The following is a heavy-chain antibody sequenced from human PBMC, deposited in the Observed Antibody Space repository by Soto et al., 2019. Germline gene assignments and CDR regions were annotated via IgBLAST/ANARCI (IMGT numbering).Heavy chain of an antibody. D-gene: IGHD5-12*01. CDR1: GLTFSSYW. CDR3: VRGNSGYGNFDY. V-gene: IGHV3-74*01. CDR2: MYTDASNA. Sequence: SLRLSCAASGLTFSSYWMHWVRQAPGKGLVWVSRMYTDASNATYADSVKGRFTISRDNAKNTLFLQIDSLRTEDTAVYYCVRGNSGYGNFDYWGEGTLVTVSS. J-gene: IGHJ4*02.